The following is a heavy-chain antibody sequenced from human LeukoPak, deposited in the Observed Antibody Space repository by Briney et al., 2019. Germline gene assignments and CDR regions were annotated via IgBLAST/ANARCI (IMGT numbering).Heavy chain of an antibody. Sequence: VGSLPLSCAASGFTFSSYAMSWVRQAPGNGLEWVSAISGSGGSTYYADSVKGRFTISRDNSKNTLYLQMNSLRAEDTAVYYCAKVLPGATYSPFDYWGQGTLVTVSS. CDR2: ISGSGGST. CDR3: AKVLPGATYSPFDY. D-gene: IGHD1-26*01. J-gene: IGHJ4*02. V-gene: IGHV3-23*01. CDR1: GFTFSSYA.